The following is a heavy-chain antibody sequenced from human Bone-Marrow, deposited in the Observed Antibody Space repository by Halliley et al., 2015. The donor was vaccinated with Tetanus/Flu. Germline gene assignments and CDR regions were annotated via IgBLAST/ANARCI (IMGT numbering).Heavy chain of an antibody. D-gene: IGHD1-1*01. CDR2: IGSSTSLI. J-gene: IGHJ4*02. Sequence: SLRLSCVVSGFTFRTYSMSWVRQAPGKGLEWVSSIGSSTSLIYYADSVKGRFTISRDNAKNSVYLQMNSLRVDDTAVYYCARGGNSRPPYFFDYWGQGSLVTVSS. CDR1: GFTFRTYS. CDR3: ARGGNSRPPYFFDY. V-gene: IGHV3-21*01.